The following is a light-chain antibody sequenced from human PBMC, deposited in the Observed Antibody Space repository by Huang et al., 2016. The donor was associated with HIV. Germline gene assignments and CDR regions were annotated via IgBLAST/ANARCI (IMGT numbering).Light chain of an antibody. CDR1: QSLLYTDGKTY. CDR2: EVS. V-gene: IGKV2D-29*02. Sequence: DIVMTQTPLSLSVTPGQPASMSCKSTQSLLYTDGKTYLYWFHQKPGQSPQLLIYEVSKRLSGVPDRFSGSGSGTDFTLKSSRVEAEDVGIYYCMQSKQFPLTFGQGTKVEIK. CDR3: MQSKQFPLT. J-gene: IGKJ1*01.